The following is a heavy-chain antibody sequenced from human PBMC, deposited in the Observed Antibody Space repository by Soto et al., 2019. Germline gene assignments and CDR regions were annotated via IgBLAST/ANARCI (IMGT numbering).Heavy chain of an antibody. Sequence: VGSLRLSGAASGFTFSNYAIHWVRQARGKGPEWLALISSAGSNRYYADSVMGRFAISRDNSKSTSYLQMNSLRTEDTAVYFCAREAESVVGASYYYFYGMDVWGQGTTVTVSS. CDR3: AREAESVVGASYYYFYGMDV. CDR1: GFTFSNYA. V-gene: IGHV3-30*09. D-gene: IGHD1-26*01. J-gene: IGHJ6*02. CDR2: ISSAGSNR.